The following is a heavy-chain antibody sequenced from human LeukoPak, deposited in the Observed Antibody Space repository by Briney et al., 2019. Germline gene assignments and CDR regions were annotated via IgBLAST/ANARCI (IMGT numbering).Heavy chain of an antibody. J-gene: IGHJ5*02. CDR3: ARPVTSRGRFDR. CDR1: GYSFTSYW. Sequence: GASLQISCKGSGYSFTSYWIGWVRPLPGKGLEWMGIIYPGDSDTRYSPSFQGQVTISADKSISTAYLQWSSLKASDTAMYYCARPVTSRGRFDRWGEGTLVTVSS. CDR2: IYPGDSDT. V-gene: IGHV5-51*01. D-gene: IGHD2-21*02.